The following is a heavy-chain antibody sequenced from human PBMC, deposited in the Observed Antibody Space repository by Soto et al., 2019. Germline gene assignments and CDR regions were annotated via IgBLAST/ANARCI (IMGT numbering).Heavy chain of an antibody. Sequence: QVQLQESGPGLVKPSETLSLTCTVSGGSISSYYWSWIRQPPGKGLEWIGYIYYSGSTNYNPPLKTRVTIAVDKSENLFPLNLSSMTAADTAVYYCARRYGYSFDYWGQGTLVTVSS. CDR1: GGSISSYY. V-gene: IGHV4-59*08. J-gene: IGHJ4*02. CDR3: ARRYGYSFDY. CDR2: IYYSGST. D-gene: IGHD1-1*01.